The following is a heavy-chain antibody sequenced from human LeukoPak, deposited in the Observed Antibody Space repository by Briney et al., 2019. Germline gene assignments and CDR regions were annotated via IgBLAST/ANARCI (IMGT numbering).Heavy chain of an antibody. CDR1: RFSFSTTD. CDR2: ISGTNGIT. D-gene: IGHD2-2*03. J-gene: IGHJ3*02. Sequence: GGSLRLSCAASRFSFSTTDMSWVRQTPGKGLEWVSGISGTNGITYYADPVKGRFTISRDNSKNTLYLQMHSLRAEDTAIYFCAKGGYFSFDMWGQGTKVTVSS. V-gene: IGHV3-23*01. CDR3: AKGGYFSFDM.